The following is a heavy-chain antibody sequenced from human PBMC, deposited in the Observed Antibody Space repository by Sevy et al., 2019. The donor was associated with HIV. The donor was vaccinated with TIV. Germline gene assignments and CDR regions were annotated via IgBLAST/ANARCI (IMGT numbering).Heavy chain of an antibody. J-gene: IGHJ3*02. Sequence: GGSRRLSCTASGFTFGDYAMSWFRQAPGKGLEWVGFIRSKAYGGTTEYAASVKGRFTISRDDSKSIAYLQMNSLKTEDTAVYYCTRDALVGALPDAFDIWGQGTMVTVSS. D-gene: IGHD1-26*01. CDR3: TRDALVGALPDAFDI. CDR2: IRSKAYGGTT. CDR1: GFTFGDYA. V-gene: IGHV3-49*03.